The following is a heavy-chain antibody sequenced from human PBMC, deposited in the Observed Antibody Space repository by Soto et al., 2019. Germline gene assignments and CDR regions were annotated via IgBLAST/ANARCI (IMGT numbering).Heavy chain of an antibody. Sequence: EVQLVESGGGLVQRGGSLRLSCAASGFTVSSNYMSWVRQAPGKGLEWVSVIYSGGSTFYADSVKGRFTISRDNSKNTVYLQMNSRRAEDTAVYYCARDGRTTVTLWGQGTLVTVSS. CDR1: GFTVSSNY. D-gene: IGHD4-17*01. V-gene: IGHV3-66*01. CDR3: ARDGRTTVTL. CDR2: IYSGGST. J-gene: IGHJ4*02.